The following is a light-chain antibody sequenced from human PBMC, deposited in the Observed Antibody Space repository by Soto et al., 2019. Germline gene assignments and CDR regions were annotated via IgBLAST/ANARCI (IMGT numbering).Light chain of an antibody. J-gene: IGKJ4*01. CDR2: DAS. CDR3: QQYDNLPSLT. CDR1: QDISNY. V-gene: IGKV1-33*01. Sequence: DIPMTQSPSSLSASVGDRVTITCRASQDISNYLNWYQQKPGKAPKLLIYDASNLETGVPSKFSGSGSGTDFTSAISSLQPEDIATYCCQQYDNLPSLTFGGGTKVEIK.